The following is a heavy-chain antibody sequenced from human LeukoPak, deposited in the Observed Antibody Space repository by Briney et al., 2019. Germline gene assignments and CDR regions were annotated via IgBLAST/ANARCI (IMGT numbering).Heavy chain of an antibody. CDR2: IIPIFGTA. D-gene: IGHD3-22*01. CDR3: AREGNYYDSYAFDI. J-gene: IGHJ3*02. Sequence: ASVKVSCKASGGTFSCYAISWVRQAPGQGLEWMGGIIPIFGTANYAQKFQGRVTITTDESTSTAYMELSSLRSEDTAVYYYAREGNYYDSYAFDIWGQGTMVTVSS. V-gene: IGHV1-69*05. CDR1: GGTFSCYA.